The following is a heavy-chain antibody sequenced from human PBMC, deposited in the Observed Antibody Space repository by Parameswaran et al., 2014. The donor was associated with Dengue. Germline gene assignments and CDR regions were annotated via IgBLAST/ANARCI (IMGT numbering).Heavy chain of an antibody. CDR3: ARGRYNWNYERRSRMDV. J-gene: IGHJ6*02. D-gene: IGHD1-7*01. V-gene: IGHV4-34*01. CDR1: GGSFSGYY. CDR2: IDHSGNI. Sequence: SETLSLTCGVSGGSFSGYYWTWIRQAPGKGLEWIGDIDHSGNINYKSSLQGRVTISVDTSKNQFSLHLRSVTAADTAVYYCARGRYNWNYERRSRMDVWGQGTTVTVSS.